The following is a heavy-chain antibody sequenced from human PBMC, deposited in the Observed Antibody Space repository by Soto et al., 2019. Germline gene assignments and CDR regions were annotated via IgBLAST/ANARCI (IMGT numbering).Heavy chain of an antibody. CDR3: ARDTVSYGDYYYYYGMDV. J-gene: IGHJ6*02. CDR2: IKQDGSEK. CDR1: GFTFSSYW. V-gene: IGHV3-7*01. D-gene: IGHD4-17*01. Sequence: WSLRLSCAASGFTFSSYWMSWVRQAPGKGLEWVANIKQDGSEKYYVDSVKGRFTISGDNAKNSLYLQMNSLRAEDTAVYYCARDTVSYGDYYYYYGMDVWGQGTTVTVSS.